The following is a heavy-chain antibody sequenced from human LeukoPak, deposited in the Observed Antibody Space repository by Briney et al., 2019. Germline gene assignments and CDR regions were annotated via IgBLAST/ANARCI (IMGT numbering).Heavy chain of an antibody. J-gene: IGHJ5*02. CDR2: INHSGST. V-gene: IGHV4-34*01. CDR3: ARTMRSRVPAANNWFDP. Sequence: PSETLSLTCAVYGGSFSGYYWSWIRQPPGKGLEWIGEINHSGSTNYNPSLKSRVTISVDTSKNQFSLKLSPVTAADTAVYYCARTMRSRVPAANNWFDPWGQGTLVTVSS. D-gene: IGHD2-2*01. CDR1: GGSFSGYY.